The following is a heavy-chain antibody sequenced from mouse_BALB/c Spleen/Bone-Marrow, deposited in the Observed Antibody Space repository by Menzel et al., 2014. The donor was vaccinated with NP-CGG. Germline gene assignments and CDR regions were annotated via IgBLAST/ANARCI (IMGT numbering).Heavy chain of an antibody. D-gene: IGHD1-2*01. CDR1: GFDFSSYW. V-gene: IGHV4-1*02. Sequence: EVKVVESGGGLVQPGGSLKLSCTASGFDFSSYWMSWVRQAPGKGLQWIGEINPESSTINYTPSLKDKFIISRDNAKNTLYLQMSKVRSEDTALYYCTRLTYYGLSDYWGQGTTLTVSS. J-gene: IGHJ2*01. CDR3: TRLTYYGLSDY. CDR2: INPESSTI.